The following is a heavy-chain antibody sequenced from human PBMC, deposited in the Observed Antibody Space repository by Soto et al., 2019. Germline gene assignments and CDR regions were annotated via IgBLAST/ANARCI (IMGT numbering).Heavy chain of an antibody. CDR2: IYSGGRT. CDR3: ARDSSGYGIDY. CDR1: GFTVSSNY. J-gene: IGHJ4*02. D-gene: IGHD5-12*01. Sequence: EVQLVESGGGLVQPGGSLRLSCAASGFTVSSNYMTWVRQAPGKGLEWVSFIYSGGRTYYADSVTGRFTISRDNSKNTLDLQMNSLRAEDAAVYYCARDSSGYGIDYWGQGTQVIVSS. V-gene: IGHV3-66*01.